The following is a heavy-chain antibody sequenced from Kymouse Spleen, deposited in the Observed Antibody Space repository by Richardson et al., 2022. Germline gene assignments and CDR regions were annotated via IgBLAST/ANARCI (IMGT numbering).Heavy chain of an antibody. Sequence: EVQLVESGGGLVKPGGSLRLSCAASGFTFSNAWMSWVRQAPGKGLEWVGRIKSKTDGGTTDYAAPVKGRFTISRDDSKNTLYLQMNSLKTEDTAVYYCTTGAVAGTDAFDIWGQGTMVTVSS. D-gene: IGHD6-19*01. CDR2: IKSKTDGGTT. J-gene: IGHJ3*02. CDR3: TTGAVAGTDAFDI. V-gene: IGHV3-15*01. CDR1: GFTFSNAW.